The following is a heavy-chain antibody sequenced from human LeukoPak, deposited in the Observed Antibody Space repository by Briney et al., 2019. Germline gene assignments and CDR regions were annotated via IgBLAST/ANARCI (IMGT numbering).Heavy chain of an antibody. CDR3: ARDRMCDI. Sequence: GGSLRLSCAASGFTFSSYSMNWVRRAPGKGLEWLSYISSSRSTIYYADSVKGRFTISRDNAKNSLYLQMNSLRVEDTAVYYCARDRMCDIWGQGAMVTVSS. CDR2: ISSSRSTI. CDR1: GFTFSSYS. V-gene: IGHV3-48*01. J-gene: IGHJ3*02.